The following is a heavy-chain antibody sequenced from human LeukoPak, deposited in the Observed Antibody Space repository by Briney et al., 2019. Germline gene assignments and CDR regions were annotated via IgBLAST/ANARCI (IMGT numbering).Heavy chain of an antibody. CDR3: ARDGNSGYDLTYYYGMDV. Sequence: PGGSLRLSCAASGFTFDDYAMHWVRQAPGKGLEWVSGISWNSGSIGYADSVKGRFTISRDNAKNSLYLQMNSLRPEDTALYYCARDGNSGYDLTYYYGMDVWGQGTTVTVSS. V-gene: IGHV3-9*01. CDR2: ISWNSGSI. CDR1: GFTFDDYA. D-gene: IGHD5-12*01. J-gene: IGHJ6*02.